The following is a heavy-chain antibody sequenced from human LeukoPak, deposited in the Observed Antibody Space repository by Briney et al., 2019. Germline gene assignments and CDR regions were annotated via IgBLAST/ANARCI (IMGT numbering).Heavy chain of an antibody. CDR2: SHYSWNA. J-gene: IGHJ6*02. CDR3: ARSLGATRYNLKYYFYYGLDV. CDR1: GCSINTYY. Sequence: SETLSLTCTVSGCSINTYYLSCIRQPPGKGLEWICYSHYSWNANYNPYLKGRLTLSVDTSNNRFYLRLGSVTAADTAIYYCARSLGATRYNLKYYFYYGLDVWGLGTTVTVSS. D-gene: IGHD1-26*01. V-gene: IGHV4-59*01.